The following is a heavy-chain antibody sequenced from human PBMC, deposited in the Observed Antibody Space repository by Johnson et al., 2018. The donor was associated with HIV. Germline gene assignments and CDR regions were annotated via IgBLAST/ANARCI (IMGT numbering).Heavy chain of an antibody. Sequence: QVQLVESGGGVVQPGRSLRLSCAASGFTFSSYAMHWVRQAPGKGLEWVAVMSYDGSNKYYADSVKGRITISRDNSKNTLYVQMNSLIAEDTAVYYCARDIVGAPDAFDIWGQGTMVTVSS. CDR3: ARDIVGAPDAFDI. V-gene: IGHV3-30*04. D-gene: IGHD1-26*01. CDR2: MSYDGSNK. CDR1: GFTFSSYA. J-gene: IGHJ3*02.